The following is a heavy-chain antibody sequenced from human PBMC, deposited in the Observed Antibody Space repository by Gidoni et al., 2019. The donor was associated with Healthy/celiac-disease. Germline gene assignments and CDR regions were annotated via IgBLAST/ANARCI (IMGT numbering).Heavy chain of an antibody. Sequence: EVQLVESGGGLVQPGGSLRLSCAASGFTFSSYSMNWVRQAPGKGLEWVSYISSSSSTIYYADSVKGRFTISRDNAKNSLYLQMNSLRDEDTAVYYCARDGVSGYWYYYYGMDVWGQGTTVTVSS. D-gene: IGHD1-26*01. CDR2: ISSSSSTI. J-gene: IGHJ6*02. CDR3: ARDGVSGYWYYYYGMDV. V-gene: IGHV3-48*02. CDR1: GFTFSSYS.